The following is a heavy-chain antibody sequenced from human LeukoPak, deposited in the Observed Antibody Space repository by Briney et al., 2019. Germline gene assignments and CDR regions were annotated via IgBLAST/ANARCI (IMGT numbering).Heavy chain of an antibody. J-gene: IGHJ4*02. V-gene: IGHV3-23*01. D-gene: IGHD4-23*01. CDR3: ASLSLRWSDY. CDR1: GFTFSSYA. Sequence: GGSLRLSCAASGFTFSSYAMSWVRQAPGKGLEWVSAISGSGGSIYYADSVKGRFTISRDNAKNSVYLQMNSLRAEDTAVYYCASLSLRWSDYWGQGTLVTVSS. CDR2: ISGSGGSI.